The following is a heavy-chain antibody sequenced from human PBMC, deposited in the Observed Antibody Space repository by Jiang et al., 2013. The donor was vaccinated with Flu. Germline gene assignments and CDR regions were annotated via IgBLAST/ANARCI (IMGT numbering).Heavy chain of an antibody. CDR2: INAGNGNT. CDR3: ARAPRWLQYWFDP. Sequence: VKKPGASAKVSCKASGYTFTSYAMHWVRQAPGQRLEWMGWINAGNGNTKYSQKFQGRVTITRDTSASTAYMELSSLRSEDTAVYYCARAPRWLQYWFDPWGQGTLVTVSS. J-gene: IGHJ5*02. V-gene: IGHV1-3*01. D-gene: IGHD5-12*01. CDR1: GYTFTSYA.